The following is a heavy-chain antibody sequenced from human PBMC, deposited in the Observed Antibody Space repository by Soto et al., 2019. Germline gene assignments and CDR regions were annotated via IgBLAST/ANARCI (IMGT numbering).Heavy chain of an antibody. CDR3: ARGYSSSWYGGFDY. Sequence: SETLSLTCAVSGGSISSGDYSWSWIRQPPGKGLEWIGYIYHSGSTYYNPSLKSRVTISVDRSKNQFSLKLSSVTAADTAVYYCARGYSSSWYGGFDYWGQGTLVTVSS. CDR1: GGSISSGDYS. V-gene: IGHV4-30-2*01. CDR2: IYHSGST. J-gene: IGHJ4*02. D-gene: IGHD6-13*01.